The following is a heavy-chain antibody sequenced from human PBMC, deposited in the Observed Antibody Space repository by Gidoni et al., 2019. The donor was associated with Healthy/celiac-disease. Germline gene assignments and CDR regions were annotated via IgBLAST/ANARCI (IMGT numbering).Heavy chain of an antibody. V-gene: IGHV3-49*04. CDR1: GFTVGDYA. J-gene: IGHJ4*02. CDR3: TTAVIRWYAQKY. CDR2: IRSKAYGGTT. D-gene: IGHD2-2*01. Sequence: EVQLVESGGGLVQPGRSLRLSCTASGFTVGDYAMSLVRQAPGKGLEWVGFIRSKAYGGTTEYAASVKGRFTISRDDSKSIAYLQMNSLKTEDTAVYYCTTAVIRWYAQKYWGQGTLVTVSS.